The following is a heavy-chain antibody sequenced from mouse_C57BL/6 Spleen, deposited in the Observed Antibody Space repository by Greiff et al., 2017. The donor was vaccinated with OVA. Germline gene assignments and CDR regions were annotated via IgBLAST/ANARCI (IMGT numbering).Heavy chain of an antibody. D-gene: IGHD2-2*01. CDR3: ARGGGWLRRGNAMYS. CDR1: GFTFSDYY. CDR2: ISNGGGST. J-gene: IGHJ4*01. Sequence: DVQLVESGGGLVQPGGSLKLSCAASGFTFSDYYMYWVRQTPEKRLEWVAYISNGGGSTYYPDTVKGRFTISRDNAKNTLYLQMSRLKSEDTAMYNSARGGGWLRRGNAMYSSGQGTS. V-gene: IGHV5-12*01.